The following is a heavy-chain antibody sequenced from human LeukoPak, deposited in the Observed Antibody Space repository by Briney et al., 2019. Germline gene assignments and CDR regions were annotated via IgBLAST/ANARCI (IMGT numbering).Heavy chain of an antibody. CDR1: GFTFSSYA. Sequence: GGSLRLSCAASGFTFSSYAMSWVRQAPGKGLEWVSAISGSGGSTYYADSVKGRFTISRDNSKNTLYLQIYSLRAEDTAVYYCAKEGSTPSWYDYYYYMDVWGKGTTVTVSS. D-gene: IGHD2-2*01. V-gene: IGHV3-23*01. CDR3: AKEGSTPSWYDYYYYMDV. J-gene: IGHJ6*03. CDR2: ISGSGGST.